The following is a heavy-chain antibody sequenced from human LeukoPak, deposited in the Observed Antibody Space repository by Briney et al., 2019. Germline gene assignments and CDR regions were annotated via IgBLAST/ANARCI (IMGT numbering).Heavy chain of an antibody. CDR1: EFTFSSYA. D-gene: IGHD3-10*01. CDR3: ARVYGSGSYGAFDI. CDR2: ISYDGSNK. Sequence: GGSLRLSCAASEFTFSSYAMHWVRQAPGKGLEWVAVISYDGSNKYYADSVKGRFTISRDNSKNTLYLQMNSLRAEDTAVYYCARVYGSGSYGAFDIWGQGTMVTVSS. J-gene: IGHJ3*02. V-gene: IGHV3-30-3*01.